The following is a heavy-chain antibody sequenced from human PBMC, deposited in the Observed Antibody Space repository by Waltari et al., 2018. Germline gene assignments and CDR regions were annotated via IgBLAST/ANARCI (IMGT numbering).Heavy chain of an antibody. J-gene: IGHJ5*02. V-gene: IGHV3-7*01. Sequence: EVQLVESGGGLVQPGGSLRLSCADSGFPFSNYWMDWVRQAPGKGLEWVANIKQDGSESHYVDSVKGRFTISRDNAQNLLYLQINSLRDEDTAVYYCSVSLNHWGQGTLVTVSS. CDR3: SVSLNH. CDR2: IKQDGSES. CDR1: GFPFSNYW.